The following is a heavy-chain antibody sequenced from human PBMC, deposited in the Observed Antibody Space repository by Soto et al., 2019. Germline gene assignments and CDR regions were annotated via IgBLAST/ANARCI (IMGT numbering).Heavy chain of an antibody. J-gene: IGHJ4*02. CDR3: ARGGVSTRTFDY. CDR2: IYPSDSDT. Sequence: RKISFKGSVYNFAGYCIDWVRQMPGKGLELMGIIYPSDSDTRYRPSFQGQVTISADKSISSAYLQWSSLRASDTAMYYCARGGVSTRTFDYWGQGTPVTVSS. CDR1: VYNFAGYC. V-gene: IGHV5-51*01. D-gene: IGHD3-3*01.